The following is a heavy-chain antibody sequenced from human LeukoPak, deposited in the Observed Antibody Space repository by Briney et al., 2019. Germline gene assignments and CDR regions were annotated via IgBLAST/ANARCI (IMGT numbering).Heavy chain of an antibody. Sequence: GASVKVSCKASGGTFSSYAISWVRQAPGQGLEWMGGIIPIFGTANYAQKFQGRVTITADESTSTAYMELSSLRSEDTAVYYCARGYGDIVTGTLREIDYWGQGTLVTVSS. J-gene: IGHJ4*02. CDR1: GGTFSSYA. CDR3: ARGYGDIVTGTLREIDY. V-gene: IGHV1-69*13. D-gene: IGHD3-9*01. CDR2: IIPIFGTA.